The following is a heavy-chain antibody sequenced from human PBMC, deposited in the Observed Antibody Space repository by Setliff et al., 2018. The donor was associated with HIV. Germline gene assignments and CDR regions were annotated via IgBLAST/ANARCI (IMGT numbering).Heavy chain of an antibody. CDR1: GFRFRSYW. D-gene: IGHD1-26*01. CDR3: ARDRGYTIVGAAEGDH. V-gene: IGHV3-7*01. Sequence: PGGSLRLSCAASGFRFRSYWMSWVRQAPGKGLESVANVKQDGTETLYVDSVKGRFTISRDNANNLVYLQMNSLRVEDTAVYYCARDRGYTIVGAAEGDHWGQGSLVTVSS. CDR2: VKQDGTET. J-gene: IGHJ4*02.